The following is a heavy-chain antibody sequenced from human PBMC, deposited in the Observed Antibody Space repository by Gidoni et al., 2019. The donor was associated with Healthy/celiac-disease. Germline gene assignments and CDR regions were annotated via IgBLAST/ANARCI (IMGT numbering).Heavy chain of an antibody. CDR2: IRSKAYGGTT. CDR1: GFTFGDYA. Sequence: TASGFTFGDYAMSWFRQAPGKGLEWVGFIRSKAYGGTTEYAASVKGRFTISRDDSKSIAYLQMNSLKTEDTAVYYCTTYGSGSNIDYWGQGTLVTVSS. CDR3: TTYGSGSNIDY. D-gene: IGHD3-10*01. J-gene: IGHJ4*02. V-gene: IGHV3-49*03.